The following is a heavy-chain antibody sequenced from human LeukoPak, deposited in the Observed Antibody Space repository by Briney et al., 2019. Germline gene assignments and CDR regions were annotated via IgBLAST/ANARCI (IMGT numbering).Heavy chain of an antibody. CDR2: IHTSGST. D-gene: IGHD3-16*01. CDR3: PRGAPPILGANHYMAV. J-gene: IGHJ6*03. CDR1: GGSISSYY. Sequence: SETLSLTCTVSGGSISSYYWSWIRQPAGKGLEWIWRIHTSGSTNYNPSLKGRVTMAVETSKNQLSLKLSAVTAVDSAVDYFPRGAPPILGANHYMAVWAKGTRSPSP. V-gene: IGHV4-4*07.